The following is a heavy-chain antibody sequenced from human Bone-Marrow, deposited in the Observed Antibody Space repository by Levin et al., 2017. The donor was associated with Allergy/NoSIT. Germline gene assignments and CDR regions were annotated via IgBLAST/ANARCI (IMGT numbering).Heavy chain of an antibody. Sequence: SETLSLTCTVSGGSVSSGSYFWSWIRQPPGEGLEWIGYIHYLGTSKYNPSLKSRVAMSVDTSKNQFSLKLNSVTAADTAVYYCARAPYCTGGSCYSLNWFDPWGQGTLVTVSS. CDR1: GGSVSSGSYF. D-gene: IGHD2-15*01. CDR2: IHYLGTS. CDR3: ARAPYCTGGSCYSLNWFDP. J-gene: IGHJ5*01. V-gene: IGHV4-61*01.